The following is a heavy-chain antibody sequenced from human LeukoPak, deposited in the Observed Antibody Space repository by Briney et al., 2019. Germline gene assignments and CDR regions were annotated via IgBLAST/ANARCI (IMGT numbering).Heavy chain of an antibody. Sequence: GASVKVSCKASGYTFTSYGISWVRQAPGQGLEWMGWISANNGNTNYAQKLQGRVTMTTDTSTSTAYMELRSLRSDDTAVYYCARDRPFMVRGVTPDYWGQGTLVTVSS. D-gene: IGHD3-10*01. CDR2: ISANNGNT. V-gene: IGHV1-18*01. J-gene: IGHJ4*02. CDR3: ARDRPFMVRGVTPDY. CDR1: GYTFTSYG.